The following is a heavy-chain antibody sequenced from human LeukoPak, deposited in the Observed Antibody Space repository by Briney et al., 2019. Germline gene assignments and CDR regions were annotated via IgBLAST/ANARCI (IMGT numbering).Heavy chain of an antibody. CDR3: ARAYYDSSGYYSFDY. V-gene: IGHV3-48*04. Sequence: PGGSLRLSCAASGFTFSSYSTNWVRQAPGKGLEWVSYISSSSSTIYYADSVKGRFTISRDNAKNSLYLQMNSLRAEDTAVYYCARAYYDSSGYYSFDYWGQGTLVTVSS. CDR2: ISSSSSTI. D-gene: IGHD3-22*01. CDR1: GFTFSSYS. J-gene: IGHJ4*02.